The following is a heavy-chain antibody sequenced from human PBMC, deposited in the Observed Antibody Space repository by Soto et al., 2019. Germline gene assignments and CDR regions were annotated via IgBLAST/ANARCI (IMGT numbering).Heavy chain of an antibody. CDR1: GFTFSGYG. CDR2: ISSSGSTI. Sequence: GGSLILSCASSGFTFSGYGMNWVRQAPGKGLEWVSYISSSGSTIYYADSVKGRFTISRDNAKNSLYLQMNSLRAEDTAVYYCARGDYYAYDYWGQGTLVTVSS. CDR3: ARGDYYAYDY. J-gene: IGHJ4*02. D-gene: IGHD3-22*01. V-gene: IGHV3-48*03.